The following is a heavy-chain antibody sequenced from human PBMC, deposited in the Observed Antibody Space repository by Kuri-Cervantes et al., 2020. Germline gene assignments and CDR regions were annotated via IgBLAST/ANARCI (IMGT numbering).Heavy chain of an antibody. J-gene: IGHJ5*02. Sequence: ASVKVSCKASGYTFTGYYMHWVRQAPGQGLEWMGWINPNSGGTNYAQKFQGRVTMTRDTSISTAYMELSRLRSDDTAVYYCARERLAVASLHGWFDPWGQGTLVTVSS. V-gene: IGHV1-2*02. CDR1: GYTFTGYY. D-gene: IGHD6-19*01. CDR2: INPNSGGT. CDR3: ARERLAVASLHGWFDP.